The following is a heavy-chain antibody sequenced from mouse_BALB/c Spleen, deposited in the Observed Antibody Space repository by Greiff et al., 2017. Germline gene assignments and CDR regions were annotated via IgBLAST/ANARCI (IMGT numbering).Heavy chain of an antibody. J-gene: IGHJ3*01. Sequence: EVQLQESGAELVKPGPSVTLSCTASGFNIKDSYMHWVKQRPEQGLEWIGRIDPANGTTKYDPKFQGKATITADTSSNTAYLQLSSLTSEDTAVYYCARAYYGNYDACFAYWGQGTLVTVSA. CDR1: GFNIKDSY. V-gene: IGHV14-3*02. CDR3: ARAYYGNYDACFAY. CDR2: IDPANGTT. D-gene: IGHD2-10*01.